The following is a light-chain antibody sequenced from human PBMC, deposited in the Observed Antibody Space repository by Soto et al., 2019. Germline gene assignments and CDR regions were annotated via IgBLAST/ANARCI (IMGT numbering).Light chain of an antibody. V-gene: IGKV3-15*01. J-gene: IGKJ1*01. CDR3: QQYNRGLT. CDR2: GAS. Sequence: IVMTQSPATLSVSPGERATLSCRASQSISSDLAWYQHKPGQGPRLLIYGASTRVTGIPARFSGSGSGTEFTLTISSLQSEDFAVYYWQQYNRGLTFGQGTKVEIK. CDR1: QSISSD.